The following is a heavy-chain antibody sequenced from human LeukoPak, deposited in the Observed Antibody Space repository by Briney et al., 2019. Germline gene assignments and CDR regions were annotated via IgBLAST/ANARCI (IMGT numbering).Heavy chain of an antibody. J-gene: IGHJ3*02. D-gene: IGHD3-10*01. V-gene: IGHV4-59*01. CDR1: GGSISSYY. CDR3: ARSTMVRGVITNDAFDI. Sequence: SETLSLTCTVSGGSISSYYWSWIRQPPGKGLEWIGYIYYSGSTNYNPSLKSRVTVSVDTSKNQFSLRLSSVTAADTAVYYCARSTMVRGVITNDAFDIWGQGTMVTVSS. CDR2: IYYSGST.